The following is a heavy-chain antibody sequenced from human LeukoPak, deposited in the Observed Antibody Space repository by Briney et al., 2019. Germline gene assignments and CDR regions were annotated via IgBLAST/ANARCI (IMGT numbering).Heavy chain of an antibody. CDR1: GFTFSNSW. D-gene: IGHD4-17*01. CDR2: IRYDGSNK. CDR3: ARGAVSHHDYGGYYYYMDV. V-gene: IGHV3-30*02. J-gene: IGHJ6*03. Sequence: HTGGSLRLSCAASGFTFSNSWMHWVRQAPGKGLEWVAFIRYDGSNKYYADSVKGRFTISRDNSKNTLYLQMNSLRAEDTAVYYCARGAVSHHDYGGYYYYMDVWGKGTTVTVSS.